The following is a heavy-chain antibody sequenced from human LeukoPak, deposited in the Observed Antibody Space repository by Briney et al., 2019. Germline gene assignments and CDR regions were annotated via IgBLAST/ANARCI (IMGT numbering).Heavy chain of an antibody. CDR1: GYSISSGYY. Sequence: SETLSLTCTVSGYSISSGYYWGWIRQPPGKGLEWIGCIYHSGSTYYNPSLKSRVTISVDTSKNQFSLKLSSVTAADTAVYYCARGGGYDILTGYRWGQGTLVTVSS. D-gene: IGHD3-9*01. CDR2: IYHSGST. CDR3: ARGGGYDILTGYR. V-gene: IGHV4-38-2*02. J-gene: IGHJ4*02.